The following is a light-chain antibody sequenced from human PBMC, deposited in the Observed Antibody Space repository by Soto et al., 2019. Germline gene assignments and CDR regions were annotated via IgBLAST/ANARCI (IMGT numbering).Light chain of an antibody. J-gene: IGKJ4*01. V-gene: IGKV3-15*01. Sequence: EIVMTQSPITLSVSPGESATLSCRASQSVSSNLAWYQQKPGQAPRLLIYGASTRATGIPARFSGSGSGTEFTLTISSLQSEDFAVYYCQQYNNWPLTFGGGTKVEI. CDR3: QQYNNWPLT. CDR1: QSVSSN. CDR2: GAS.